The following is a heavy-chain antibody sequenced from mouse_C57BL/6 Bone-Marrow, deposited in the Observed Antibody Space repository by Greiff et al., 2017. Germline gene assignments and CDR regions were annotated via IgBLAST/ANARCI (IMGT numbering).Heavy chain of an antibody. CDR2: ISNLAYSI. V-gene: IGHV5-15*04. Sequence: EVMLVESGGGLVQPGGSLKLSCAASGFTFSDYGMAWVRQAPRKGPEWVAFISNLAYSIYYADTVTGRFTIYRENAKNTLYLKRSSLGSEDTAMCYCARLEVYAMDYWGQGTSVTVSS. J-gene: IGHJ4*01. CDR1: GFTFSDYG. CDR3: ARLEVYAMDY.